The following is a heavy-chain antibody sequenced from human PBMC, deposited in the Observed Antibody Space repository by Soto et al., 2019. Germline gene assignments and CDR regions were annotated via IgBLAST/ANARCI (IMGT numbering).Heavy chain of an antibody. V-gene: IGHV4-59*08. CDR3: ARQGSSSWYPGFYYMDV. Sequence: SETLSLTCTVSGGSISSYYWSWIRQPPGKGLEWIGYIYYSGSTNYNPSLKSRVTISVDTSKNQFSLKLSSVTAADTAVYYCARQGSSSWYPGFYYMDVWGKGTTVTVSS. CDR2: IYYSGST. CDR1: GGSISSYY. J-gene: IGHJ6*03. D-gene: IGHD6-13*01.